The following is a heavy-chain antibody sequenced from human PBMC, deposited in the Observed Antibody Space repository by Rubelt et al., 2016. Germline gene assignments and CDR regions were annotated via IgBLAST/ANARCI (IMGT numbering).Heavy chain of an antibody. Sequence: GSGGGLVQPGGSLRLSCAVSGFSFSTYWMRWVRQAPGKGLVWVSHINTDGKSTNYADSVKGRFTISRDNAKNTLFLQMNSLRTEDTAVYYCARVTTMGGATSYFDYWGQGALVTVSS. CDR1: GFSFSTYW. CDR2: INTDGKST. D-gene: IGHD2-21*01. J-gene: IGHJ4*02. CDR3: ARVTTMGGATSYFDY. V-gene: IGHV3-74*01.